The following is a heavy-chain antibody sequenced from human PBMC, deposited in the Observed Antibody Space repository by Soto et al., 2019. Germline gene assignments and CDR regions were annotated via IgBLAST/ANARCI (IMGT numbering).Heavy chain of an antibody. CDR3: ARRLHYDSSGFEGGGMDV. CDR1: GGSISSSSYY. V-gene: IGHV4-39*01. J-gene: IGHJ6*02. D-gene: IGHD3-22*01. Sequence: QLQLQESGPGLVKPSETLSLTCTVSGGSISSSSYYWGWIRQPPGKGLEWIGSIYYSGSTYYNPSLNSRVTISVDTSKNQFSLKLSSVTAADTAVYYCARRLHYDSSGFEGGGMDVWGQGTTVTVSS. CDR2: IYYSGST.